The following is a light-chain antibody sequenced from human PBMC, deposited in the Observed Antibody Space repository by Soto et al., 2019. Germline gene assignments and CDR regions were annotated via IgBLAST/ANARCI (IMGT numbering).Light chain of an antibody. CDR2: TND. V-gene: IGLV1-44*01. CDR3: AAWDDSLKGHV. Sequence: QSVLTQPPSASGTPGQRVTISCSGSSSNIGRNTVHWYQQLPGTAPNVLIYTNDKRPSGVPDRFSGSKSGTSASLAISGLQSGEEADYYCAAWDDSLKGHVCGTGTKVT. CDR1: SSNIGRNT. J-gene: IGLJ1*01.